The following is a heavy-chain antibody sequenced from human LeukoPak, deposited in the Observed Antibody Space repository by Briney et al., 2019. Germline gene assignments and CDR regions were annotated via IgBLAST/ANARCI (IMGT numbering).Heavy chain of an antibody. J-gene: IGHJ4*02. D-gene: IGHD6-19*01. Sequence: PGRSLRLSCAASGFTFSSYSMSWVRPAPGEGLEWVSSLSSSSSYIYYADSVKGRFTISRDNAKNSLYLQMNSLRAEDTAVYYCARGAVAGTGVKYWGQGTLVTVSS. V-gene: IGHV3-21*01. CDR2: LSSSSSYI. CDR3: ARGAVAGTGVKY. CDR1: GFTFSSYS.